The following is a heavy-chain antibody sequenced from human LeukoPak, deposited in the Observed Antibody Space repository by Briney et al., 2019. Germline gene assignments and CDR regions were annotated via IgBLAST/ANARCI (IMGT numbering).Heavy chain of an antibody. CDR1: GGSVSSAGYY. CDR3: VRERWAVEDIYYAFHI. D-gene: IGHD5-12*01. CDR2: IYYLETT. V-gene: IGHV4-61*08. J-gene: IGHJ3*02. Sequence: PSETLSLTCIVSGGSVSSAGYYWSWIRQPPGKGLEWIGYIYYLETTNYNPSLKSRVTLSVDASRNQFSLRLSSVTAADTAVYFCVRERWAVEDIYYAFHIWGHGTMVTVSS.